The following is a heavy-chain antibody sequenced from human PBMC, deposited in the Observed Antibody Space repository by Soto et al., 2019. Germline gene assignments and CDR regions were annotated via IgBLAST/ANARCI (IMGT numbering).Heavy chain of an antibody. Sequence: QITLKESGPTLVKPTQTLTLTCTFSGFSLSTIGVGVGWIRQPPGKALEWLAVIYWDDDRRYRPSLKSRLSISKDTAKNQVGLTMSNMDPVDTATYDCAHRQDGRGDTCSWDTGWFDPWGQGTLVTVSS. D-gene: IGHD2-15*01. J-gene: IGHJ5*02. CDR1: GFSLSTIGVG. CDR2: IYWDDDR. V-gene: IGHV2-5*02. CDR3: AHRQDGRGDTCSWDTGWFDP.